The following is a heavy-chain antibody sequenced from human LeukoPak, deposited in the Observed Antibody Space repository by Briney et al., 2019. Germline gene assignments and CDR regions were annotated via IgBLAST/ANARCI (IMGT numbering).Heavy chain of an antibody. CDR1: GDTFTIDD. D-gene: IGHD6-13*01. CDR3: ARVTAAGTWAFDI. CDR2: MNPNSGNT. J-gene: IGHJ3*02. V-gene: IGHV1-8*01. Sequence: ASVKVSCKASGDTFTIDDINWVRQATGQGLEWMGWMNPNSGNTGYAQKFQGRVTMTRNTSISTSYMELTNLRSEDTAVYYCARVTAAGTWAFDIWGQGTTVTVSS.